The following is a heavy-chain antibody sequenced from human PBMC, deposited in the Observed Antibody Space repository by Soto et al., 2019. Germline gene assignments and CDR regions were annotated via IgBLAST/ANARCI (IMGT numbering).Heavy chain of an antibody. V-gene: IGHV3-30*18. CDR3: AKDLGSSGWLISLDS. D-gene: IGHD6-19*01. J-gene: IGHJ4*02. Sequence: HPGGSLRLSCAASGFTFSSYGMHWVRQAPGKGLEWVAVISYDGSNKYYADSVKGRFTISRDNSKNTLYLQMNSLRAEDTAVYYCAKDLGSSGWLISLDSWGQGTLVTVS. CDR1: GFTFSSYG. CDR2: ISYDGSNK.